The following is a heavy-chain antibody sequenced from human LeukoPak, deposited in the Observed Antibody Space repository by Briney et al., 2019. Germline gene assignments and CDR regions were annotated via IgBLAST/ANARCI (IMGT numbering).Heavy chain of an antibody. V-gene: IGHV1-2*02. CDR3: ARGPIYPRSGDYPNYYFDY. D-gene: IGHD3-22*01. CDR2: INPNSGGT. J-gene: IGHJ4*02. CDR1: GYTFTGYY. Sequence: ASVKVSCKASGYTFTGYYMHWVRQAPGQGLEWMGWINPNSGGTNYAQKFQGRVSMTRDTSISTAYMELSSLRSEDTAVYYCARGPIYPRSGDYPNYYFDYWGQGTLVTVSS.